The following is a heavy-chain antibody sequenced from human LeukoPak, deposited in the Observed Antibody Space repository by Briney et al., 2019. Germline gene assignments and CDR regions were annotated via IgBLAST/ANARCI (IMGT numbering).Heavy chain of an antibody. CDR3: AKGRGKDGQNLFDY. V-gene: IGHV3-30*02. D-gene: IGHD5-24*01. CDR1: GFTFSIYG. CDR2: IRSDGTKT. Sequence: GGSLRLSCAASGFTFSIYGMHWVRQAPGKGLEWVTFIRSDGTKTHYADSVKSRFTISSDNSKNTLFLQIDNLRVDDTAVYYCAKGRGKDGQNLFDYWGQGTLITVSS. J-gene: IGHJ4*02.